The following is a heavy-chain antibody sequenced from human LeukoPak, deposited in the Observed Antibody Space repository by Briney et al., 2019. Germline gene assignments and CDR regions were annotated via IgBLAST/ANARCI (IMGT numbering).Heavy chain of an antibody. CDR2: IKQDGTET. CDR3: ARDCLGSQFWSGYYLGPDNYFDY. J-gene: IGHJ4*02. Sequence: GGSLRLSCAASGFTFSSHGMHWVRQVPGKGLEWVANIKQDGTETHYVDSVKGRFTISRDSAKSSLYLQMNSLRAEDTAVYYCARDCLGSQFWSGYYLGPDNYFDYWGQGSLVTVSS. D-gene: IGHD3-3*01. V-gene: IGHV3-7*01. CDR1: GFTFSSHG.